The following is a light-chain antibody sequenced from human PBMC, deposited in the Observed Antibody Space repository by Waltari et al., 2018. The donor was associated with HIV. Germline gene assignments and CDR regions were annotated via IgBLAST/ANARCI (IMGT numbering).Light chain of an antibody. V-gene: IGLV1-47*01. Sequence: QSVLTQPPSASGTPGQWVFISCSGRRANIGYNYVFWFQHLPGTAPKIVIYNNDQRPSGVPGRFSGSKSSTSASLAISGLRSEDEGEYYCAAWDDSLGGSYVFGTGTKVTVL. CDR3: AAWDDSLGGSYV. CDR2: NND. CDR1: RANIGYNY. J-gene: IGLJ1*01.